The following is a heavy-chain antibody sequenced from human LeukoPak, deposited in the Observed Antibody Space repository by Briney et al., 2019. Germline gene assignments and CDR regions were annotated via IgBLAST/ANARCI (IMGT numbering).Heavy chain of an antibody. CDR1: GFAFSSYS. D-gene: IGHD5-12*01. J-gene: IGHJ4*02. V-gene: IGHV3-21*01. CDR3: ARVSDAYDYFFDY. CDR2: VSRRSSFI. Sequence: GGFLRLSCAASGFAFSSYSMNWLRQAPGKGLEWVSSVSRRSSFIFYADSVQGRFTVSRDDAKDSLFLQMNSLRAEDTAVYYCARVSDAYDYFFDYWGQGTLVTVSS.